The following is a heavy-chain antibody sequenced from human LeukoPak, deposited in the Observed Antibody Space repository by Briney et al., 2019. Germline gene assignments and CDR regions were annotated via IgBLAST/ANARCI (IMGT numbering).Heavy chain of an antibody. V-gene: IGHV3-7*01. J-gene: IGHJ4*02. Sequence: GSLRIPCNTPGFNFGTHWENWVRQAPGKGLEWVANMKQDGSEKYYVDSVKGRFTISRDNAKNSLYLQMNSLRAEDTAVYYCARIYCSSTNCYRHFDYWGQGTLVTVSS. CDR1: GFNFGTHW. CDR2: MKQDGSEK. D-gene: IGHD2-2*01. CDR3: ARIYCSSTNCYRHFDY.